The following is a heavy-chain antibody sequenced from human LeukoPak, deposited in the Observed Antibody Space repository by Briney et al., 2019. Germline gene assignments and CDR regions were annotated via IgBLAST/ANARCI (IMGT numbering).Heavy chain of an antibody. CDR1: GGSFSGYY. CDR3: AKGYCRGNSCYDDRGAFDY. Sequence: SETLSLTCAVYGGSFSGYYWSWIRQPPGKGLQWIGSIYHSGSTYYNPSLKSRVTISVDTSKNQFSLKLSSVTAADPAVYYCAKGYCRGNSCYDDRGAFDYWGQGTLVTVSS. CDR2: IYHSGST. V-gene: IGHV4-34*01. D-gene: IGHD2-2*01. J-gene: IGHJ4*02.